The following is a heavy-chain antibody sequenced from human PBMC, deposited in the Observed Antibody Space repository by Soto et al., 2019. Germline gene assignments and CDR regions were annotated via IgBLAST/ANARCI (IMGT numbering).Heavy chain of an antibody. CDR1: GGSISSSSYY. CDR2: IYYSGST. CDR3: ASPRIAVAGSLDEFDY. V-gene: IGHV4-39*01. J-gene: IGHJ4*02. D-gene: IGHD6-19*01. Sequence: QLQLQESGPGLVKPSETLSLTCTVSGGSISSSSYYWGWIRQPPGKGLEWIGSIYYSGSTYYNPSLKSRVTISVDTSKNQFSLKLSSVTAADTAVYYCASPRIAVAGSLDEFDYWGQGTLVTDSS.